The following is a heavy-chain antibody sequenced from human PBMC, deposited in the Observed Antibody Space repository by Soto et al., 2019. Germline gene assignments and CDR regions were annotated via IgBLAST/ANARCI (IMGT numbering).Heavy chain of an antibody. CDR2: IYYSGST. V-gene: IGHV4-39*01. D-gene: IGHD2-15*01. J-gene: IGHJ4*02. CDR1: GGSISSSSYY. CDR3: ARVAGVVVVAATV. Sequence: PSETLSLTCTVSGGSISSSSYYWGWIRQPPGKGLEWIGSIYYSGSTYYNPSLKSRVTISVDTSKNQFSLKLSSVTAADTAVYYCARVAGVVVVAATVWGQGTLVTVSS.